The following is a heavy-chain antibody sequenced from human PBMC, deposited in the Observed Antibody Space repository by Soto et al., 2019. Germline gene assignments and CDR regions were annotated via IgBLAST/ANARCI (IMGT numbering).Heavy chain of an antibody. D-gene: IGHD2-15*01. Sequence: ASVKVSCKASGYSFTGYYIHWVRQAPGQGLEWMGYINPNSGDTRYAQDLQGRVTMTRDTSINTASMELRRLTSDDTAVYYCARDGVALGFDPWGQGTLVTVSS. V-gene: IGHV1-2*02. J-gene: IGHJ5*02. CDR1: GYSFTGYY. CDR2: INPNSGDT. CDR3: ARDGVALGFDP.